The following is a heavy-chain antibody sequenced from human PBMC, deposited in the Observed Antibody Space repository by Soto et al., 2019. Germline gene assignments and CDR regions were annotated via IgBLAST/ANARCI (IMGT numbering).Heavy chain of an antibody. D-gene: IGHD6-13*01. V-gene: IGHV1-46*03. CDR1: GYTFTSYY. Sequence: QVQLVQSGAEVKKPGASVKVSCKASGYTFTSYYMHWVRQAPGQGLEWMGIINPSGGSTSYAQKFRGRVTMARDTSTSTVYMELSGLGSEDTAVYYCARGRLAAAGTTYGMDVWGQGTTVTVSS. J-gene: IGHJ6*02. CDR2: INPSGGST. CDR3: ARGRLAAAGTTYGMDV.